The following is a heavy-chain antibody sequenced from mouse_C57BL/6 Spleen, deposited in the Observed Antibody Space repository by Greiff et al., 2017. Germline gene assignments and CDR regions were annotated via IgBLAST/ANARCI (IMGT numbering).Heavy chain of an antibody. CDR1: GYTFTSYW. CDR2: IDPSDSYT. V-gene: IGHV1-50*01. J-gene: IGHJ4*01. CDR3: ARPTTAGAMDY. D-gene: IGHD1-2*01. Sequence: QVQLQQSGAELVKPGASVKLSCKASGYTFTSYWMQWVKQRPGQGLEWIGEIDPSDSYTNYHQKFKGKATLTVDTSSSTAYMQLSSLTSEDSAVYYCARPTTAGAMDYWGQGTSVTVSS.